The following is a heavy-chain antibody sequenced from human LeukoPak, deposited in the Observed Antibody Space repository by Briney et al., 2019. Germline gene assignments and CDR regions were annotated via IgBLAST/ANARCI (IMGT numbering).Heavy chain of an antibody. J-gene: IGHJ5*02. V-gene: IGHV3-74*01. CDR3: ARVVVAHIDP. D-gene: IGHD2-15*01. Sequence: GGSLRLSCAASGFTFSSYWMHWVRQAPGKGVVWVSRINSDGSSTSYADSVKGRFTISRDNAKNTLYLQMNSLRAEDTAVYYCARVVVAHIDPWGQGTLVTVSS. CDR1: GFTFSSYW. CDR2: INSDGSST.